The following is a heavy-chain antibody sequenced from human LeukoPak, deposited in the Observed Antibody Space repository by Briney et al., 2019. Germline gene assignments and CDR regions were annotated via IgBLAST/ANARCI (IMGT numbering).Heavy chain of an antibody. CDR2: IWYDGSNK. D-gene: IGHD1-26*01. CDR3: ARSGNYFED. Sequence: PGGSLRLSCAASGFTFSSYGMHWVRQAPGKGLEWVAVIWYDGSNKYYADSVKGRFTISRDNAKNSLYLQMNSLRAEDTAVYYCARSGNYFEDWGEGTLVTVSS. J-gene: IGHJ4*02. CDR1: GFTFSSYG. V-gene: IGHV3-33*03.